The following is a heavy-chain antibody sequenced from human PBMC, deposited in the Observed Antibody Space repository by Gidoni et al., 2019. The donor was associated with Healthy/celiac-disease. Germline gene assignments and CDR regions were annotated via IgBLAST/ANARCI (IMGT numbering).Heavy chain of an antibody. J-gene: IGHJ4*02. CDR3: AKSPRRAYDPPMLYDY. V-gene: IGHV3-23*01. Sequence: EVQLLESGGGLVQPGGSLILSCAASGFPFRSYAMSWVRQAPGKGLEWVSAISGSGGSTYYADSVKGRFTISRDNSKNTLYLQMNSLRAEDTAVYYCAKSPRRAYDPPMLYDYWGQGTLVTVSS. CDR2: ISGSGGST. CDR1: GFPFRSYA. D-gene: IGHD3-22*01.